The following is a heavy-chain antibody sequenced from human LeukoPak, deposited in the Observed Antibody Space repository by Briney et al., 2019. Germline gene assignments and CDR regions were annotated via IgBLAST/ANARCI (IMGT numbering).Heavy chain of an antibody. CDR2: ISACNGNT. V-gene: IGHV1-18*01. D-gene: IGHD2-2*01. CDR3: ARAFLDCSSTSCYPLQPLNWFDH. J-gene: IGHJ5*02. CDR1: GYTFTSYG. Sequence: GASVKVSCKASGYTFTSYGISWVRQAPGQGLEWMGWISACNGNTNYAQKIQGRVTMTTDTSTSTAYMELRSLRSDDTAVYYCARAFLDCSSTSCYPLQPLNWFDHWGQGTLVTVSS.